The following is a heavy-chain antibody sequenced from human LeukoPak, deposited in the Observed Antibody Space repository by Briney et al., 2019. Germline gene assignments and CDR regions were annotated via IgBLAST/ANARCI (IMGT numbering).Heavy chain of an antibody. CDR1: GFTFSSYW. Sequence: GGSLRLSCAASGFTFSSYWMHWVRQAPGKRLVWVSRINSDGSSTSYADSVKGRFTISRDNAKNTLYLQMNSLRAEDTAVYYCARGRENWFDPWGQGTLVTVSS. CDR3: ARGRENWFDP. V-gene: IGHV3-74*01. CDR2: INSDGSST. J-gene: IGHJ5*02.